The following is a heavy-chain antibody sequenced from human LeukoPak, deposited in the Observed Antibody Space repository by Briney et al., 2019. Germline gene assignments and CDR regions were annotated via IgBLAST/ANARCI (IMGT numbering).Heavy chain of an antibody. D-gene: IGHD6-19*01. J-gene: IGHJ4*02. V-gene: IGHV4-34*01. CDR2: INHSGST. CDR3: ARNSGWLYY. Sequence: SETLSLTCAVYGGSFSGYYWSWIRPPPGKGLEWIGEINHSGSTNYNPSLKSRVTISVDTSKNQFSLKLSSVTAADTAVYYCARNSGWLYYWGQGTLVTVSS. CDR1: GGSFSGYY.